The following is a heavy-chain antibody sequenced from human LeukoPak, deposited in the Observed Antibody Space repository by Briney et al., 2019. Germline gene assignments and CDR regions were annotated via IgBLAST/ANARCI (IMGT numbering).Heavy chain of an antibody. CDR3: AKAGTSSGSDDYYYYGMDV. CDR1: GFTFSSYA. J-gene: IGHJ6*02. CDR2: IRGSGGST. V-gene: IGHV3-23*01. D-gene: IGHD3-10*01. Sequence: GGSLRLSCAASGFTFSSYAMSWVRQAPGKGLEWSSAIRGSGGSTYYADSVKGRFTISRDNSKNTLYLQMNSLRAEDTAVYYCAKAGTSSGSDDYYYYGMDVWGQGTTVTVSS.